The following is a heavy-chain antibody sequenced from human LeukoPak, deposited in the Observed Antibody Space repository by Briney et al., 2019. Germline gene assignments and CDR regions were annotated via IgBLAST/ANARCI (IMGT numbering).Heavy chain of an antibody. Sequence: PGGSLRLSXAASGFTFCSYEMNWVRQAPGKGLEWVSYISSSGSTIYYADSVKGRFTISRDNAKNSLYLQMNSLRAEDTAVYYCARENEEGFDYWGQGTLVTVSS. J-gene: IGHJ4*02. V-gene: IGHV3-48*03. CDR3: ARENEEGFDY. CDR2: ISSSGSTI. D-gene: IGHD1-1*01. CDR1: GFTFCSYE.